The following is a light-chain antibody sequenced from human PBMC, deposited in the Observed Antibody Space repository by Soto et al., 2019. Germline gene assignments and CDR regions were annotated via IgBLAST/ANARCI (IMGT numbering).Light chain of an antibody. Sequence: EIVLTQSPGTLSLSPGERAILSCRASQSVSSSYLAWYQQKPGQAPRLLIYGASGRATGIPDRFSGSGSGADFTLTISRLEPEDFAVYYCQQYGSSPMYTFGQGTKLEIK. J-gene: IGKJ2*01. V-gene: IGKV3-20*01. CDR1: QSVSSSY. CDR2: GAS. CDR3: QQYGSSPMYT.